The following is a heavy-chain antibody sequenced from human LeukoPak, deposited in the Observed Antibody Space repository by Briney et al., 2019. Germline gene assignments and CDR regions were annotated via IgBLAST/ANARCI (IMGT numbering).Heavy chain of an antibody. CDR2: IYYSGST. Sequence: SETLSLTCTVSGGSISSYHWSWIRQPPGKGLEWIGYIYYSGSTNYNPSLKSGVTISVDTSKNQFSLKLSSVTAADTAVYYCARDHGSSWYKYNWFDPWGQGTLVTVSS. J-gene: IGHJ5*02. D-gene: IGHD6-13*01. CDR3: ARDHGSSWYKYNWFDP. V-gene: IGHV4-59*01. CDR1: GGSISSYH.